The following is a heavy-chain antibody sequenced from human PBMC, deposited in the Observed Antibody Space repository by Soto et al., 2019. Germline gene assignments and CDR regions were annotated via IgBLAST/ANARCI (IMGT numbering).Heavy chain of an antibody. Sequence: EQQLVESGGGLVKPGESLRLSCAVSGITFINAWMSWVRQAPGKGLEWVARIKRTANAETPDYAAPVKGRFRISRDDSRNMLYLQMNNLKVEDTAVYYCLTDPGEYKTFWGQGTLVTVSS. V-gene: IGHV3-15*01. CDR1: GITFINAW. J-gene: IGHJ4*02. D-gene: IGHD4-17*01. CDR3: LTDPGEYKTF. CDR2: IKRTANAETP.